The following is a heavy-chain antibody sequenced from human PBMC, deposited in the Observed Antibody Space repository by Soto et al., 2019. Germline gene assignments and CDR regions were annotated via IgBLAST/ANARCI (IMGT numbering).Heavy chain of an antibody. V-gene: IGHV3-21*01. Sequence: GGSLRLSCAASGFTFSSYSMNWVRQAPGKGLEWVSSISSSSSYIYYADSVKGRFTISRDNAKNSLYLQMNSLRAEDTAVYYCARDPNLRSNSGWIGQYDYWGQGTLVTVSS. CDR3: ARDPNLRSNSGWIGQYDY. D-gene: IGHD6-19*01. CDR2: ISSSSSYI. CDR1: GFTFSSYS. J-gene: IGHJ4*02.